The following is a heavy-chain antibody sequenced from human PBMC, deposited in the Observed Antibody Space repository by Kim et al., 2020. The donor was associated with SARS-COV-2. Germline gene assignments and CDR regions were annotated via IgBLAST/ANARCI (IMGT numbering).Heavy chain of an antibody. CDR3: ARDLYYYGSGSPPGY. D-gene: IGHD3-10*01. V-gene: IGHV3-33*01. CDR1: GFTFSSYG. J-gene: IGHJ4*02. CDR2: IWYDGSNK. Sequence: GGSLRLSCAASGFTFSSYGMHWVRQAPGKGLEWVAVIWYDGSNKYYADSVKGRFTISRDNSKNTLYLQMNSLRAEDTAVYYCARDLYYYGSGSPPGYWGQGTLVTVSS.